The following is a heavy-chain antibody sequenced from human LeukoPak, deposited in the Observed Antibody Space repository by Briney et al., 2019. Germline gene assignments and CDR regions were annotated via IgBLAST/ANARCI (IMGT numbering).Heavy chain of an antibody. CDR3: ARDVGYGAYD. J-gene: IGHJ4*02. D-gene: IGHD5-12*01. CDR1: GFTFRSSW. CDR2: INNDGSAT. Sequence: GGSLRLSCAASGFTFRSSWMHWVRQGPGKGLVWVSRINNDGSATTYADSVKGRFTISRDTAKNTVFPQMNSLRAEDTAVYYCARDVGYGAYDWGQGTLVTVSS. V-gene: IGHV3-74*01.